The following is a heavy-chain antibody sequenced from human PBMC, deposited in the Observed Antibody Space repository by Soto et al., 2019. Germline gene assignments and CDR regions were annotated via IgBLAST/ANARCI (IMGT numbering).Heavy chain of an antibody. CDR2: ISSGSSYI. Sequence: GGSLRLSCAASGFTFSTYTMNWVRQAPGKGLEWISSISSGSSYIYYAGSVKGRFTISRDNAKNSLFLQMNSLRADDTAVYYCARVGEGSSWFLASIDYWGQGTLVTVSS. D-gene: IGHD6-13*01. CDR1: GFTFSTYT. V-gene: IGHV3-21*01. J-gene: IGHJ4*02. CDR3: ARVGEGSSWFLASIDY.